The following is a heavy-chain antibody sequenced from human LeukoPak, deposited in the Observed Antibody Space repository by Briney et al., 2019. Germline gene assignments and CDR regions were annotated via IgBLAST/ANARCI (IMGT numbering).Heavy chain of an antibody. V-gene: IGHV4-34*09. CDR2: INHSGST. CDR1: GGSFSGYY. D-gene: IGHD6-19*01. Sequence: SGTLSLTCAVYGGSFSGYYWSWIRQPPGKGLEWIGEINHSGSTNYNPSLKSRVTISVDTSKNQFSLKLSSVTAADTAVYYCARDTAVAGLDYWGQGTLVTVSS. J-gene: IGHJ4*02. CDR3: ARDTAVAGLDY.